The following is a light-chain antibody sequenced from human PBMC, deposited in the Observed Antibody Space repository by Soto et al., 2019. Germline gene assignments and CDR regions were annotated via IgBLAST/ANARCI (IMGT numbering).Light chain of an antibody. J-gene: IGKJ1*01. CDR3: QQYNNWPTWT. CDR2: GAS. Sequence: EIVLTQSPGTLSLSPGERATLSCRASQSVSSIYLAWYQQKPGQAPRLLIYGASSRATGIPDRFSGSGSGTDFTLTISRLEPEDFAVYYCQQYNNWPTWTFGQGTKVDI. V-gene: IGKV3-20*01. CDR1: QSVSSIY.